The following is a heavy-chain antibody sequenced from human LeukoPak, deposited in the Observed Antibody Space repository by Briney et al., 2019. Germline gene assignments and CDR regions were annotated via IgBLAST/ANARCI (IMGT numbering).Heavy chain of an antibody. D-gene: IGHD1-1*01. CDR1: GFTFSSYA. V-gene: IGHV3-30*04. CDR3: ARDPLGTRPGFDY. Sequence: GGSLRLSCAASGFTFSSYAMHWVRQAPGKGLEWVAVITYDGSNKYYADSVKGRFTISRDNSKNTLYLQMNSLRAEDTAVYYCARDPLGTRPGFDYWGQGTLVTVSS. J-gene: IGHJ4*02. CDR2: ITYDGSNK.